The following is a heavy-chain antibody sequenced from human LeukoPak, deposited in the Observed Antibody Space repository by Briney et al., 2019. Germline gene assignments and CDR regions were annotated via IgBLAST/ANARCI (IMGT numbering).Heavy chain of an antibody. CDR1: GGSFSGYY. Sequence: SETLSLTCAVYGGSFSGYYWSWIRQPPGKGLEWIGEINHSGSTNYHPSLKSRVTISVDTSKNQFSLKLSSVTAADTAVYYCARGNYCDSSGYYYFDYWGQGTLVTVSS. V-gene: IGHV4-34*01. J-gene: IGHJ4*02. D-gene: IGHD3-22*01. CDR2: INHSGST. CDR3: ARGNYCDSSGYYYFDY.